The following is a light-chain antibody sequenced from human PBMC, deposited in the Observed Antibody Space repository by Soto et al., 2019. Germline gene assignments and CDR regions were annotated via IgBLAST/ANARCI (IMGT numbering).Light chain of an antibody. J-gene: IGKJ1*01. CDR2: WAS. Sequence: DIVMTQSPESLAVSLGERATITCKSSRTLLYSPNSKNYLAWYQQKPGQPPKVLIYWASTRESGLPDRFSGSGSGTHFTLTISSLQAEDAAVYYCQQYYTTPTFGQGTKVQL. V-gene: IGKV4-1*01. CDR3: QQYYTTPT. CDR1: RTLLYSPNSKNY.